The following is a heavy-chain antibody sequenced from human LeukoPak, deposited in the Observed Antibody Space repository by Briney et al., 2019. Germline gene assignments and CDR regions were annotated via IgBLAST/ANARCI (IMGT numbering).Heavy chain of an antibody. J-gene: IGHJ4*02. CDR2: IYSGGST. V-gene: IGHV3-66*01. CDR1: GFTFSSYW. CDR3: ARAASYCSGGSCYSFYFDY. Sequence: GGSLRLSCAASGFTFSSYWMSWVRQAPGKGLEWVSVIYSGGSTYYADSVKGRFTISRDNSKNTLYLQMNSLRAEDTAVYYCARAASYCSGGSCYSFYFDYWGQGTLVTVSS. D-gene: IGHD2-15*01.